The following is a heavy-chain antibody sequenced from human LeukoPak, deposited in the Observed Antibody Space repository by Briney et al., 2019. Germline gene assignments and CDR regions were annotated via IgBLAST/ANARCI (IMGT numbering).Heavy chain of an antibody. V-gene: IGHV1-18*01. Sequence: ASVKVSCKASGYTFTSYGISWVRQAPGQGLEWMGWISAYNGNTNYAQKLQGRVTMTTDTSTSTAYMELRSLRSDDTAVYYCARDHCSSTSCYIGRAPFDIWGQGTMVTVSS. CDR3: ARDHCSSTSCYIGRAPFDI. CDR1: GYTFTSYG. CDR2: ISAYNGNT. J-gene: IGHJ3*02. D-gene: IGHD2-2*02.